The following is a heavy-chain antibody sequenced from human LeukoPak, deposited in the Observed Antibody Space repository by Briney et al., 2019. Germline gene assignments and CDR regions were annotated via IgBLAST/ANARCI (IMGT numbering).Heavy chain of an antibody. J-gene: IGHJ4*02. CDR3: ARGSANSWYGLDY. V-gene: IGHV3-66*01. CDR2: IYSGGST. D-gene: IGHD6-13*01. Sequence: GGSLRLSCVASGFTVTSNYMTWVRRAPGKGLECVSLIYSGGSTHYADSVKDRFTISRDSSENTLYLQMNSLRAEDTAVYYCARGSANSWYGLDYWGQGTLVTVSS. CDR1: GFTVTSNY.